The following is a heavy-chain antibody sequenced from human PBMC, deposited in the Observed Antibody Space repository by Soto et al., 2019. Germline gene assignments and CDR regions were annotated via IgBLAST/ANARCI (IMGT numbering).Heavy chain of an antibody. V-gene: IGHV5-51*01. CDR3: ARLGFPGAIYFDS. CDR1: GYNFTTFW. CDR2: IYPGDSET. J-gene: IGHJ4*02. Sequence: PGESLKISCKGSGYNFTTFWIGWVRQMPGKGLEWMGTIYPGDSETKYSPDFEGQVTISADRSTNTAYLQWRSLRASDTAMYYCARLGFPGAIYFDSWGLGPLVTVSS.